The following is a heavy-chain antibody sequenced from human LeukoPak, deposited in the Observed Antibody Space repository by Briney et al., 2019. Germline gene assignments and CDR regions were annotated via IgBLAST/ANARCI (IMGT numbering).Heavy chain of an antibody. D-gene: IGHD2-2*03. J-gene: IGHJ3*02. Sequence: PGGSLRLSCAASGFTFITHDISWVRQTPGKGLEWVSGISGSHAGRLGTTYYADTVQGRFTISKDNSNNALYLQMHSLRAEDTAMYFCAKGGYFSFDMWGQGTKVTVSS. CDR2: ISGSHAGRLGTT. V-gene: IGHV3-23*01. CDR3: AKGGYFSFDM. CDR1: GFTFITHD.